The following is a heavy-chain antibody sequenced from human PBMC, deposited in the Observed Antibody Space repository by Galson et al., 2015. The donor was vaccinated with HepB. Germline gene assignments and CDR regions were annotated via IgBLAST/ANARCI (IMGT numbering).Heavy chain of an antibody. CDR3: AKDHVSTYNWNDSLYYGMDV. Sequence: SLRLSCAASGFTFSSYGMHWVRQAPGKGLEWVAVISYDGSNKYYADSVKGRFTISRDNSKNTLYLQMNSLRAEDTAVYYCAKDHVSTYNWNDSLYYGMDVWGQGTTVTVSS. CDR2: ISYDGSNK. J-gene: IGHJ6*02. CDR1: GFTFSSYG. V-gene: IGHV3-30*18. D-gene: IGHD1-20*01.